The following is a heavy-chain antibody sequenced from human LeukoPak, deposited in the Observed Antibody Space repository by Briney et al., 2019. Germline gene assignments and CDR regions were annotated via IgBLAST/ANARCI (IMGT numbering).Heavy chain of an antibody. Sequence: PSETLSLTCAVYGGSFSGYYWSWIRQPPGKGLEWIGEINHSGSTNYNPSLKSRVTISVDTSKNQFSLKLSSVTAADTAVYYCAFHVVIANKRDAFDIWGQGTMVTVSS. CDR3: AFHVVIANKRDAFDI. CDR2: INHSGST. CDR1: GGSFSGYY. D-gene: IGHD2-21*01. J-gene: IGHJ3*02. V-gene: IGHV4-34*01.